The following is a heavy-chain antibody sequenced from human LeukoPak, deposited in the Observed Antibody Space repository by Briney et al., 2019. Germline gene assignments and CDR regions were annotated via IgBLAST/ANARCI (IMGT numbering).Heavy chain of an antibody. CDR1: GYTFTSYA. CDR3: ARLSSWCTTYYFDY. D-gene: IGHD6-13*01. V-gene: IGHV1-3*01. CDR2: INAGNGNT. Sequence: ASVKVSCKASGYTFTSYAMHWVRQAPGQRLEWMGWINAGNGNTKYSQKFQGRVTITRDTSASTAYMELSSLRSEDTAVYYCARLSSWCTTYYFDYWGQGTLVTVSS. J-gene: IGHJ4*02.